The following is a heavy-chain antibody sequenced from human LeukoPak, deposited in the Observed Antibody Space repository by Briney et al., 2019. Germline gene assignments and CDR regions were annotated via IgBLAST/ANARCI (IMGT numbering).Heavy chain of an antibody. CDR2: ISRDGARS. D-gene: IGHD5-12*01. Sequence: GGSLRLSCAASGFTFDDYAMHWVRQAPGKGLEWVSLISRDGARSYYTDSVKGRFTISRDNAKKSLSLQMNSLRPEDTAVYYCTKDKSSDYFEYSGPSNWGRGTLVTVSS. CDR1: GFTFDDYA. J-gene: IGHJ4*02. CDR3: TKDKSSDYFEYSGPSN. V-gene: IGHV3-43D*03.